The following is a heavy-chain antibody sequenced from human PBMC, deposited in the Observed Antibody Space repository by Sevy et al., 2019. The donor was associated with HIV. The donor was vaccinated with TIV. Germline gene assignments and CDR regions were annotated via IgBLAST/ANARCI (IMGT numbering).Heavy chain of an antibody. CDR1: GFTFDDYA. Sequence: GGSLRLSCAASGFTFDDYAMHWVRQAPGKGLELVSGISWSSGSIGYADSVKGRFTISRDNAKSSLYLQMNSLRTEDTALYYCAKDIVPHVTGTVDFWGQGTLVTVSS. D-gene: IGHD1-20*01. V-gene: IGHV3-9*01. J-gene: IGHJ4*02. CDR3: AKDIVPHVTGTVDF. CDR2: ISWSSGSI.